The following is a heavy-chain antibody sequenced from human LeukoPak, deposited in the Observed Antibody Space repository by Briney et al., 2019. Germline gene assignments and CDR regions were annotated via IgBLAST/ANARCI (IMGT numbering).Heavy chain of an antibody. J-gene: IGHJ3*02. V-gene: IGHV4-34*01. CDR2: INHSGST. D-gene: IGHD4-23*01. CDR3: ARGIRWRDAFDI. CDR1: GGSFSSYY. Sequence: PSETLSLTCAVYGGSFSSYYWSWIRQPPGKGLEWIGEINHSGSTNYNPSLKSRVTISVDTSKNQFSLKLSSVTAADTAVYYCARGIRWRDAFDIWGQGTMVTVSS.